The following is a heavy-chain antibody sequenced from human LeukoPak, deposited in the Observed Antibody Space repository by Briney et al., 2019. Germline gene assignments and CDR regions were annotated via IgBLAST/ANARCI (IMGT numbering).Heavy chain of an antibody. CDR3: AKVRYSSGWPEFDY. CDR1: GFTFSSYG. Sequence: GGSLRLSCVASGFTFSSYGMHWVRQAPGKGPEWVALISYDGGDKYYVDSVKGRFTISRDNYKNTLYLQMNSLRAEDTAVYYCAKVRYSSGWPEFDYWGQGTLVTVSS. CDR2: ISYDGGDK. V-gene: IGHV3-30*18. J-gene: IGHJ4*02. D-gene: IGHD6-19*01.